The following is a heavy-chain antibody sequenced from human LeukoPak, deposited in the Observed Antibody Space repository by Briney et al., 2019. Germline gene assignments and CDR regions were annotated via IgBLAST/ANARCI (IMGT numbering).Heavy chain of an antibody. D-gene: IGHD4/OR15-4a*01. CDR1: GFSFSVYY. V-gene: IGHV3-72*01. CDR2: SRNKENRYST. Sequence: GGSLRLSCAASGFSFSVYYMAWVRQAPGKGLEWVGLSRNKENRYSTEYGASVKGRVTISRDDSKNLMYLEMKSLKSEDTAVYCCVGAYDYWGQGTLVTVSS. CDR3: VGAYDY. J-gene: IGHJ4*02.